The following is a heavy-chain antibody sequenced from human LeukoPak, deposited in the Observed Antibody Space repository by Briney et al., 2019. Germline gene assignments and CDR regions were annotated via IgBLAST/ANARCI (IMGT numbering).Heavy chain of an antibody. CDR2: INPSGGST. J-gene: IGHJ4*02. V-gene: IGHV1-46*01. CDR3: ARTTLDYYDSSGPWDY. CDR1: GYTLTSYY. D-gene: IGHD3-22*01. Sequence: ASVKVSCKASGYTLTSYYMHWVRQAPGQGLEWMGIINPSGGSTSYAQKFQGRVTMTRDTSTSTVYMELSSLRSEDTAVYYCARTTLDYYDSSGPWDYWGQGTLVTVSS.